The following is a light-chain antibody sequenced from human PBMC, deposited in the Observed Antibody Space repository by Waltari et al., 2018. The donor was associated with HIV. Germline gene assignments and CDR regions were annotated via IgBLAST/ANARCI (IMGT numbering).Light chain of an antibody. CDR2: DVS. V-gene: IGLV2-11*01. CDR3: CSYAGSYGV. Sequence: VSGSPGQSVTISCTGTSSDVGGYNYVSWYQQHPGKAPKLMIYDVSKRPSGVPDRFSGSKSGNTASLTISGLQAEDEADYYCCSYAGSYGVFGGGTKLTVL. J-gene: IGLJ3*02. CDR1: SSDVGGYNY.